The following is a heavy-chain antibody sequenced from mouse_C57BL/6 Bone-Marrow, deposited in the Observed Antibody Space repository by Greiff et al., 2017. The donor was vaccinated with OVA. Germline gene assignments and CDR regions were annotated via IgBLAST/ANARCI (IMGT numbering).Heavy chain of an antibody. V-gene: IGHV5-17*01. CDR2: ISSGSSTI. CDR3: ARLRDYDGVDY. Sequence: EVQLVESGGGLVKPGGSLKLSCAASGFTFSDYGLHWVRQAPEKGLEWVAYISSGSSTIYYADTVTGRFTISRDNAKNTLFLQMTSLRSEDTAMYYCARLRDYDGVDYWGQGTTLTVSS. J-gene: IGHJ2*01. D-gene: IGHD2-4*01. CDR1: GFTFSDYG.